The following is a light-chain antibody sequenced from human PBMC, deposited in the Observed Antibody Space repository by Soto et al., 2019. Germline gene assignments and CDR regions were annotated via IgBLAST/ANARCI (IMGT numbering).Light chain of an antibody. J-gene: IGLJ1*01. CDR2: DVS. CDR1: SSDVGAYNY. V-gene: IGLV2-14*03. Sequence: QSVLTQPASVSGSPGQSITISCTGTSSDVGAYNYVSWYQHHPGKAPKLIIHDVSTRPSGVSDRFSGSKSGNAASLTISGLQAADEADYSSTSYSPSSFGGFGTGTKVTV. CDR3: TSYSPSSFGG.